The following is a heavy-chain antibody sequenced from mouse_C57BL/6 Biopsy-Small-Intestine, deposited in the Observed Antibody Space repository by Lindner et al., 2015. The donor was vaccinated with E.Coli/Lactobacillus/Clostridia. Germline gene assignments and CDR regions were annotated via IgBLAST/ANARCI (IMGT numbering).Heavy chain of an antibody. J-gene: IGHJ4*01. CDR2: IYLGDGDT. Sequence: VQLQESGPELVKPGASVKISCKASGYTFSSSWMNWVKQRPGKGLEWIGWIYLGDGDTNYNGKFKGKATLTADKSSSTAYMQLSSLTSEDFAVYFCARRPSYYRDAMDYWGQGTSVTVSS. CDR3: ARRPSYYRDAMDY. V-gene: IGHV1-82*01. D-gene: IGHD2-14*01. CDR1: GYTFSSSW.